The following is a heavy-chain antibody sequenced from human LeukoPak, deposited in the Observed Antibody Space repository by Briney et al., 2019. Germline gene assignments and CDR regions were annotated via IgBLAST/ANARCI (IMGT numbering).Heavy chain of an antibody. V-gene: IGHV3-48*04. CDR1: GFTFSSYS. CDR2: ISSSSSTI. D-gene: IGHD2-15*01. Sequence: PGGSLRLSCAASGFTFSSYSMNWVRQAPGKGLEWVSYISSSSSTIYYADSVKGRFTISRDNAKNSLYLQMNSLRAEDTAVYYCARGGYSDDPTPGGYWGQGTLVTVSS. CDR3: ARGGYSDDPTPGGY. J-gene: IGHJ4*02.